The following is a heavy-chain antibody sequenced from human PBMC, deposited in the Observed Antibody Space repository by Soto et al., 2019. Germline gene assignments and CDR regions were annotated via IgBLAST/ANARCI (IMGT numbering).Heavy chain of an antibody. CDR1: GFTFSSYA. CDR2: IGESGTPT. J-gene: IGHJ6*02. CDR3: ARYIPGVRYYGMDV. D-gene: IGHD2-2*01. V-gene: IGHV3-23*01. Sequence: EVQLLESGGGLVQPGGSLRLSCAASGFTFSSYAMKWVRQAPGKGLEWVSLIGESGTPTYYADSVKGRFTISSDKSGNTRFLERYSLRAEDTAVYYCARYIPGVRYYGMDVWGQGTTVTVFS.